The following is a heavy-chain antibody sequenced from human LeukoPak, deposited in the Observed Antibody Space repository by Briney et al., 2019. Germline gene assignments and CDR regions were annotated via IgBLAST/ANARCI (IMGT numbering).Heavy chain of an antibody. D-gene: IGHD1-26*01. Sequence: GGSLRLSCAASGFTLSSYSMNWVRQAPGKGLEWVSSISSSSSYIYYADSVKGRFTISRDNAKNSLYLQMNSLRAEDTAVYYCARRLVGATYYFDYWGQGTLVTVSS. J-gene: IGHJ4*02. CDR1: GFTLSSYS. V-gene: IGHV3-21*01. CDR2: ISSSSSYI. CDR3: ARRLVGATYYFDY.